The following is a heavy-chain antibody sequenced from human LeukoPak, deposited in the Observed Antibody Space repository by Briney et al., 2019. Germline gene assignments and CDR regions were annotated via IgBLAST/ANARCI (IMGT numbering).Heavy chain of an antibody. CDR2: INAGNGNT. J-gene: IGHJ5*02. CDR1: GYTFTSYA. V-gene: IGHV1-3*01. CDR3: ARGIGYSSSWFSPNNWFDP. D-gene: IGHD6-13*01. Sequence: ASVKVSCKASGYTFTSYAMHWVRQAPGQRLEWMGWINAGNGNTKYSQKFQGRVTITRDTSASTAYMELSSLRSEDTAVYYCARGIGYSSSWFSPNNWFDPWGQGTLVTVSS.